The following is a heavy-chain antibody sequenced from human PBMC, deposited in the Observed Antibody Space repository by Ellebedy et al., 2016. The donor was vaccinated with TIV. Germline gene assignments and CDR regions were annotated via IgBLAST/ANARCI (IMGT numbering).Heavy chain of an antibody. Sequence: ASVKVSCKASGYIFTGYYIHWVRQAPGQGLEWMGWINPNSGATHYAQKFQGRVTMSRDTSISTAYMELSRLTSDDTAVYYCARDVGRWLVRYFFDYWGQGTLVTVSS. CDR2: INPNSGAT. J-gene: IGHJ4*02. CDR3: ARDVGRWLVRYFFDY. D-gene: IGHD6-19*01. V-gene: IGHV1-2*02. CDR1: GYIFTGYY.